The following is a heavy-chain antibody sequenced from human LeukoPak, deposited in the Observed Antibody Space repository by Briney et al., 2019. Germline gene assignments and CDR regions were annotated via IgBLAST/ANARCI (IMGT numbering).Heavy chain of an antibody. CDR3: ARRPAYYYGMDV. J-gene: IGHJ6*02. Sequence: PGGSLRLSCAASGLTFSSYGMHWVRHAPGKGLEWVGVISFDGSYKYYADSVKGRFTISRDNSKNTLYLQMNSLRAEDTAVYYCARRPAYYYGMDVWGQGTTVTVSS. CDR1: GLTFSSYG. V-gene: IGHV3-30*03. CDR2: ISFDGSYK.